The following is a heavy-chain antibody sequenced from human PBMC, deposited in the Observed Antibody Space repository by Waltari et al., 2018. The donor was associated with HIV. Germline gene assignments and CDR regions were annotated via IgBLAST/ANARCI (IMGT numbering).Heavy chain of an antibody. CDR3: AKERKYTYGLDY. V-gene: IGHV3-43*01. CDR2: ISWDGGST. CDR1: GFIFDDYT. J-gene: IGHJ4*02. D-gene: IGHD5-18*01. Sequence: EVQLVESGGVVVQPGGSLRLSCAASGFIFDDYTMHWVRQGPGKGLELVSLISWDGGSTYYADSVKGRFTISRDNSKNSLYLQMNSLRTEDTALYYCAKERKYTYGLDYWGQGTLVTVSS.